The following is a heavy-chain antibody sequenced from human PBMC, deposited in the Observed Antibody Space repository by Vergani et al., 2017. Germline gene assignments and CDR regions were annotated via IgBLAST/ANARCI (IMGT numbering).Heavy chain of an antibody. V-gene: IGHV4-38-2*01. Sequence: QVQLLESGPGLLKPSETLSLTCSVPGYSITSGYYWGWTRQPPGRGLEWIGSMYHTGRAYYNPTLKSRVTVSVDTSMNQVSLKLNSVTAADTAVYYCVRTVALWFGETKDGGWFDPWGQGTLVTVTS. D-gene: IGHD3-10*01. CDR2: MYHTGRA. CDR1: GYSITSGYY. CDR3: VRTVALWFGETKDGGWFDP. J-gene: IGHJ5*02.